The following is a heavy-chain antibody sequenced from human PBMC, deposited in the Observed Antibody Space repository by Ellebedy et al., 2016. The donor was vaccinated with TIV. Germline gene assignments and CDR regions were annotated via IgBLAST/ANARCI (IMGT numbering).Heavy chain of an antibody. CDR2: INDSGTT. V-gene: IGHV4-34*01. Sequence: SETLSLXXAVYGGSFSGYYWTWIRQAPGKGLEWIGEINDSGTTNYNPSLKSRVTISVDTSKNQFSLKLTSVTAADTAVYYCARGRTAMVTNPKYFDYWGQGTLLTVSS. J-gene: IGHJ4*02. CDR1: GGSFSGYY. D-gene: IGHD5-18*01. CDR3: ARGRTAMVTNPKYFDY.